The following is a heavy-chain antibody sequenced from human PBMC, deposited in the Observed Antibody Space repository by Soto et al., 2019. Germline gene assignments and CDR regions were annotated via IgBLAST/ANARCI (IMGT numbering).Heavy chain of an antibody. CDR1: GFTVSSIC. Sequence: PGGSLRLSCAASGFTVSSICMSWVRQAPGKGLEWVSVIYSGGSTYYADSVQGRFTIYRHNSKNTLYLQMNSLRAEDTAVYYCARERFLEHNVMDVLGQVTTVT. D-gene: IGHD3-3*01. J-gene: IGHJ6*02. V-gene: IGHV3-53*01. CDR3: ARERFLEHNVMDV. CDR2: IYSGGST.